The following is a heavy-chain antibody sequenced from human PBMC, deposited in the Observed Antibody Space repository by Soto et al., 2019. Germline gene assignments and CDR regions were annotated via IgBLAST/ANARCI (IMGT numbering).Heavy chain of an antibody. V-gene: IGHV3-48*02. CDR3: ARDLSH. J-gene: IGHJ4*02. CDR1: GFPFSSYA. Sequence: DVQLVGSGGGLVQPGGSLRLSCVASGFPFSSYAMHWVRQAPGKGLEWISYINGASTTTFYADSVKGRFTVSRDNAKNSVYLQMSSLRHEDTAFYYCARDLSHWGQGMLLTVSS. CDR2: INGASTTT.